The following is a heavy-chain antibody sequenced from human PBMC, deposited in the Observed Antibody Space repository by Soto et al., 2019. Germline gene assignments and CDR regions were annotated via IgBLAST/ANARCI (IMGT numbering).Heavy chain of an antibody. Sequence: GGSLRLSCAASGFTFSSYAMSWVRQAPGKGLEWVSAISGSGGSTYYADSVKGRFTISRDNSKNTLYLQMNSLRAEDTAVYYWAKAAALLEWLLLGYWGQGTLVTVSS. CDR1: GFTFSSYA. CDR2: ISGSGGST. V-gene: IGHV3-23*01. J-gene: IGHJ4*02. CDR3: AKAAALLEWLLLGY. D-gene: IGHD3-3*02.